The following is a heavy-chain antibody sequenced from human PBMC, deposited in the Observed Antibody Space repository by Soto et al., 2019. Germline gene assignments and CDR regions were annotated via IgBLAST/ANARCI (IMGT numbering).Heavy chain of an antibody. CDR1: GYTFTSYY. CDR2: INPSGGST. Sequence: GASVKVSCKASGYTFTSYYMHWVRQAPGQGLEWMGIINPSGGSTSYAQKFQGRVTMTRDTSTSTVYMELSSLRSEDTAVYYCARDPITSAVAGTGVDYWGQGTLVTVSS. V-gene: IGHV1-46*01. CDR3: ARDPITSAVAGTGVDY. D-gene: IGHD6-19*01. J-gene: IGHJ4*02.